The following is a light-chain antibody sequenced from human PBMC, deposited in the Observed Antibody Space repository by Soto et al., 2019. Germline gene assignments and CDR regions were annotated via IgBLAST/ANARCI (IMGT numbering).Light chain of an antibody. CDR3: QQYGSSPLT. CDR2: GAS. V-gene: IGKV3-15*01. CDR1: QSVSSN. Sequence: EIVMTRSPATLSVSPGERATLSCRASQSVSSNLAWYQQKPGQAPRLLIYGASTRATGIPARFSGSGSGTDFTLTISRLEPEDFAVYYCQQYGSSPLTFGGGTKVDI. J-gene: IGKJ4*01.